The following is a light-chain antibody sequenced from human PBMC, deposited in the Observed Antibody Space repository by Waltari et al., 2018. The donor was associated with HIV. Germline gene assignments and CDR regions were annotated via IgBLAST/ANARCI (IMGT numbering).Light chain of an antibody. V-gene: IGLV2-14*03. CDR2: DVN. CDR3: NSYTTSSTFEWV. CDR1: SSDVGGYNY. Sequence: QSALTQPASVSGSPGQSITISCTGTSSDVGGYNYVSWFQQHPGKAPKLMIYDVNNRPSGFSNRFSGSKSGNTASLTISGLQAEDEAHYYCNSYTTSSTFEWVFGGGTKLTVL. J-gene: IGLJ2*01.